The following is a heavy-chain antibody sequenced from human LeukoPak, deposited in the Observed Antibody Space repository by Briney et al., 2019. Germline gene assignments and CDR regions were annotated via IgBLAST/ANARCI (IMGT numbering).Heavy chain of an antibody. CDR2: ISGSGGST. D-gene: IGHD3-22*01. CDR3: AKALLGITMIVSPIDY. V-gene: IGHV3-23*01. J-gene: IGHJ4*02. Sequence: GRSLRLSCAASGFTFSSYAMSWVRQAPGKGLEWVSAISGSGGSTYYADSVKGRFTISRDNSKNTLYLQMNSLRAEDTAVYYCAKALLGITMIVSPIDYWGQGTLVTVSS. CDR1: GFTFSSYA.